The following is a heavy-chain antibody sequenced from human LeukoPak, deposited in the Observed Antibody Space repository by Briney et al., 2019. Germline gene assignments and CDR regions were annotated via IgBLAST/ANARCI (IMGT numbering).Heavy chain of an antibody. D-gene: IGHD6-13*01. CDR1: GYTLTSYY. J-gene: IGHJ5*02. CDR2: INPSGGST. CDR3: ARNRGSSSWLPNWFDL. Sequence: ASVTVSSTASGYTLTSYYMHWVRQAPGQGLEWMGLINPSGGSTSYEQKFQGRVTMTRDMSTSTVYMELSSLRSEDTAVYYCARNRGSSSWLPNWFDLWGQGTLVTVSS. V-gene: IGHV1-46*01.